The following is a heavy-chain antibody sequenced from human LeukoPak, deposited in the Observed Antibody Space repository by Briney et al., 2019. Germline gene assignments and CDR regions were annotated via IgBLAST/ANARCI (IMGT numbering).Heavy chain of an antibody. J-gene: IGHJ4*02. CDR1: GFAFSSYA. CDR3: AEDFYDSSGSRYDY. CDR2: IDGGGGRT. Sequence: GGSLRLSCTASGFAFSSYAMSWVRQAPGVGLEWVSAIDGGGGRTWHADSVRGRFTISRDNSKNTLFMQMNSLRAEDTAVYYCAEDFYDSSGSRYDYWGQGTLVTVSS. V-gene: IGHV3-23*01. D-gene: IGHD3-22*01.